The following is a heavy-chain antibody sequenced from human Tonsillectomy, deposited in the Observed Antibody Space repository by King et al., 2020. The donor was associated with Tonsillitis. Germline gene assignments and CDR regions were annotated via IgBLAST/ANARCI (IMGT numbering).Heavy chain of an antibody. D-gene: IGHD2-2*01. J-gene: IGHJ5*02. CDR1: GYIFISYY. Sequence: VQLVESGAEVKKPGASVKVSCKASGYIFISYYIHWVRQAPGQGLEWMGIINPSGGSTNYAQKFQGRVTMTRDTSTSTVYMELSRLRSEDTAVYYCARGRCSSTSCYQFWFDPWGQGTLVTVAS. CDR2: INPSGGST. V-gene: IGHV1-46*01. CDR3: ARGRCSSTSCYQFWFDP.